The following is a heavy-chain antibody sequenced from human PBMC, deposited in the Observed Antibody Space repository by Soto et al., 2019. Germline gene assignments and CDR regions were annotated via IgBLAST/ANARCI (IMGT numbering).Heavy chain of an antibody. CDR2: TWYDGSNK. V-gene: IGHV3-33*08. J-gene: IGHJ6*02. CDR1: GFTFSSYA. Sequence: PGRSLRLSCAASGFTFSSYAMHWVRQAPNKGLEWEAVTWYDGSNKYYTDTVKDRLTPSTDNSKNTIYLQIDSLRTEQTAVYECARDLGLWAGGMDVWGQGTTVTVSS. CDR3: ARDLGLWAGGMDV. D-gene: IGHD3-10*01.